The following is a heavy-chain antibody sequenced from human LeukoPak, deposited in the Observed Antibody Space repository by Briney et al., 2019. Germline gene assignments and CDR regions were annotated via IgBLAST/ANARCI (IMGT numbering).Heavy chain of an antibody. J-gene: IGHJ4*02. CDR3: AKDSNSGYVSVGPDY. Sequence: GGSLRLSCQTSGFVFSNYGMHWVRQAPGKGLEWVAFVRYDGSNEYYADSVKGRFTISRDNSRNTLYLRMNSLRAEDTGVYSRAKDSNSGYVSVGPDYWGLGTLVTVSS. CDR1: GFVFSNYG. CDR2: VRYDGSNE. V-gene: IGHV3-30*02. D-gene: IGHD3-22*01.